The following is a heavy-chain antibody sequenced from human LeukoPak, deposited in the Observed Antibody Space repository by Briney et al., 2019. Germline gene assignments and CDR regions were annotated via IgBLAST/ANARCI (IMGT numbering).Heavy chain of an antibody. V-gene: IGHV3-7*03. Sequence: GGSLRLSCAASRFTFSNYWMSWVRQAPGKGLEWVANIDQDGSEKYYAESVKGRFTISRDNAKNSLYLQMNSLRVDDTAVYYCASGYCGGACQLGGVDMWGQGTMVTVSS. CDR2: IDQDGSEK. CDR1: RFTFSNYW. D-gene: IGHD2-21*02. J-gene: IGHJ3*02. CDR3: ASGYCGGACQLGGVDM.